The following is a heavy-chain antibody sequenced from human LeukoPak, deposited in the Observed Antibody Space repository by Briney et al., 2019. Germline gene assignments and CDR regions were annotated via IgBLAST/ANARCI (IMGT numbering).Heavy chain of an antibody. CDR2: INSDGSAT. V-gene: IGHV3-74*01. CDR1: GFPFSSYW. J-gene: IGHJ6*02. CDR3: ASDSPYYGMDV. Sequence: GGSLRLSCAASGFPFSSYWMHWVRQVPGKGLLWVSRINSDGSATIYADSVRGRSTISRDNAKNTLYLQMSGLRVEDTAVYHCASDSPYYGMDVWGQGTTVTVSS.